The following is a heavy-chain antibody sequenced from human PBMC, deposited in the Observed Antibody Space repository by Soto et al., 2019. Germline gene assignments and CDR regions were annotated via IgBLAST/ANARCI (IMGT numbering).Heavy chain of an antibody. V-gene: IGHV3-23*01. Sequence: GGSLRLSCAAPGFSFNIYAMSWVRQAPGKGLEWVSGISGSGDRTHYVDSVRGRFTISRDNVKNTLYLQMNSLRAEDTAVYYCAKASTYEYVWGSFRYYFDHWGQGVLVTVSS. J-gene: IGHJ4*02. CDR2: ISGSGDRT. CDR3: AKASTYEYVWGSFRYYFDH. D-gene: IGHD3-16*02. CDR1: GFSFNIYA.